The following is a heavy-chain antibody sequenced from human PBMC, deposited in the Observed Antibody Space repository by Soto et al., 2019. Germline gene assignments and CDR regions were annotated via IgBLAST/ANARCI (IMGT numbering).Heavy chain of an antibody. CDR1: GFTFDDYA. V-gene: IGHV3-9*01. CDR2: ISWNSGSI. D-gene: IGHD6-13*01. CDR3: AKAISRIAAAEN. Sequence: LRLSFAASGFTFDDYAMHWVRQAPGKGLEWVSGISWNSGSIGYADSVKGRFTISRDNAKNSLYLQMNSLRAEDTALYYCAKAISRIAAAENWGQGTLVTVSS. J-gene: IGHJ4*02.